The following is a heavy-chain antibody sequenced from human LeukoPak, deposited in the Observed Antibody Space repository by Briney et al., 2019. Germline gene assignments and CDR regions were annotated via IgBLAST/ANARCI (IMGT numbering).Heavy chain of an antibody. CDR2: INPSGGST. Sequence: ASVKVSCKASGYTFTSYYMHWVRQAPGQGLEWMGIINPSGGSTSYAQKFQGRVTMTRDTSTSTVYMELSSLRSEDTAVYYCARVGYSSGWYLNFDYWGQGTLVTVSS. CDR1: GYTFTSYY. V-gene: IGHV1-46*01. D-gene: IGHD6-19*01. CDR3: ARVGYSSGWYLNFDY. J-gene: IGHJ4*02.